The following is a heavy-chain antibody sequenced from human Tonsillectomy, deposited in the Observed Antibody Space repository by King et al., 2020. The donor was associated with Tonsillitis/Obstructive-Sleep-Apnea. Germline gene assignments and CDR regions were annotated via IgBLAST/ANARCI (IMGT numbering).Heavy chain of an antibody. CDR2: TYYRSTWYS. V-gene: IGHV6-1*01. J-gene: IGHJ3*02. CDR1: GDSVSRNSAA. CDR3: ARGTYGPAFDI. D-gene: IGHD1-26*01. Sequence: VQLQQSGPGLVRPSQTLSLTCAISGDSVSRNSAAWNWLRLSPSRGLEWLGRTYYRSTWYSDYAVSVKSRITINTDTSKNQFSLQLNSVTPEDAAIYYWARGTYGPAFDIWGQGTMVTVSS.